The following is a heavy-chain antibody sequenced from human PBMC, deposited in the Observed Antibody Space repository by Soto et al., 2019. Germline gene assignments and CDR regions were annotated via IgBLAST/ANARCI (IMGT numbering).Heavy chain of an antibody. J-gene: IGHJ4*02. CDR2: INAGYGNT. Sequence: ASVKVSCKASGYTFSSYATHWVRQAPGQRLEWMGWINAGYGNTKSSQKFQDRVTISRDTSASTAYMELTSLRSEDTAVYYCARDTGDGTFDFWGQGTLVTVSS. D-gene: IGHD7-27*01. CDR1: GYTFSSYA. CDR3: ARDTGDGTFDF. V-gene: IGHV1-3*01.